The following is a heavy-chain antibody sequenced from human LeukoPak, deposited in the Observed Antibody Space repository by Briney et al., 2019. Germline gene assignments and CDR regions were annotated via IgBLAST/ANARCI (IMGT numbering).Heavy chain of an antibody. Sequence: SETLSLTCTVSGVSISSYYWSWIRQPPGKGLEWIGYIYYSGSTNYDPSLKSRVTISVDTSKNQFSLKLSSVTAADTAVYYCARAYYDFWSGYYSPDAFDIWGQGTMVTVSS. D-gene: IGHD3-3*01. CDR1: GVSISSYY. V-gene: IGHV4-59*01. J-gene: IGHJ3*02. CDR2: IYYSGST. CDR3: ARAYYDFWSGYYSPDAFDI.